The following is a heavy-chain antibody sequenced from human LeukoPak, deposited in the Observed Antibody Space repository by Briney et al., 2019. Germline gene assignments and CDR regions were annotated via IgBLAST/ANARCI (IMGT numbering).Heavy chain of an antibody. CDR2: VSSSGRTK. Sequence: GGSLTLSCAASGFTFTDHYMTWVRQAPGKGLEWISYVSSSGRTKYYADSVKGRFTIFRDNVRGSLYVQMNSLRADDTAVYYCARLPPYYNMDVWGSGATVTVSS. CDR3: ARLPPYYNMDV. V-gene: IGHV3-11*01. J-gene: IGHJ6*03. CDR1: GFTFTDHY.